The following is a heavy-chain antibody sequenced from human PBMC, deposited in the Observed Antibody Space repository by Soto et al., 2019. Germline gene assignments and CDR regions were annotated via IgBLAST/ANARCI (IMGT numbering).Heavy chain of an antibody. CDR3: ARLGGAAAGTRWFDP. J-gene: IGHJ5*02. Sequence: LSLTCTVSGGSISSGGYYWSWIRQHPGKGLEWIGYIYYSGSTYYNPSLKSRVTISVDTSKNQFSLKLSSVTAADTAVYYCARLGGAAAGTRWFDPWGQGTLVTVSS. CDR1: GGSISSGGYY. CDR2: IYYSGST. V-gene: IGHV4-31*03. D-gene: IGHD6-13*01.